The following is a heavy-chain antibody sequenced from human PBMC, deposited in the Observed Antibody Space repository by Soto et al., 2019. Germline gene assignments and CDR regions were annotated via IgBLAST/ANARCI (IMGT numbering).Heavy chain of an antibody. V-gene: IGHV1-3*01. D-gene: IGHD6-19*01. CDR1: GYTFTSYA. CDR2: INAGNGNT. CDR3: ARDRSPKYVAGAGVVHWFDP. Sequence: GASVKVSCKASGYTFTSYARHWVRQAPGQRLEWKGWINAGNGNTKYSQKFQGRVTITRDTSASTAYMELSSLRSEDTAVYYFARDRSPKYVAGAGVVHWFDPWGQGTLVTVSS. J-gene: IGHJ5*02.